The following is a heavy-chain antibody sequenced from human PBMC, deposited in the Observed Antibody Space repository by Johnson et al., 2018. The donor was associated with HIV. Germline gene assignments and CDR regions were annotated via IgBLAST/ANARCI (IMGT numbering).Heavy chain of an antibody. Sequence: QVQLVESGGGVVQPGRSLRLSCAASGFTFSDYGMHWVRQAPGKGLEWVADIWYDGSNKYYADSVKGRFTISRDNSKNTLYLQMNSLRAEDTAVYYCARQGGWLGAFDIWGQGTMVTVSS. CDR2: IWYDGSNK. CDR3: ARQGGWLGAFDI. D-gene: IGHD5-12*01. CDR1: GFTFSDYG. V-gene: IGHV3-33*08. J-gene: IGHJ3*02.